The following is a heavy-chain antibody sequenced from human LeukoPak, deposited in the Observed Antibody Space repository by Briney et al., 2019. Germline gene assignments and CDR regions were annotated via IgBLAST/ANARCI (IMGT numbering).Heavy chain of an antibody. CDR2: IYHSGST. J-gene: IGHJ4*02. V-gene: IGHV4-4*02. D-gene: IGHD6-13*01. CDR3: AREPGGYSSTFDY. Sequence: SGTLSLTCAVSGGSISSTNWWSWVRQPPGKGLEWIGEIYHSGSTNYNPSLKSRVTISVDNSKNQFSLKLSSVTAADTAVYYCAREPGGYSSTFDYWGQGTLVTVSS. CDR1: GGSISSTNW.